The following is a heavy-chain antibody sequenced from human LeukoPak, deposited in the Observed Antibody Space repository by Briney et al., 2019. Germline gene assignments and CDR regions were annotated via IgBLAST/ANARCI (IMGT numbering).Heavy chain of an antibody. J-gene: IGHJ4*02. Sequence: QAGGSLRRSCAASGFTFNSYWMSWVRQAPGKGLEWVASTKQDGSEKYYADSVKGRFTISRDNAKNSLDLEMNSLRVEDTAVYHCARGAWYPDFWGQGALVTVSS. CDR3: ARGAWYPDF. D-gene: IGHD1-14*01. CDR2: TKQDGSEK. CDR1: GFTFNSYW. V-gene: IGHV3-7*04.